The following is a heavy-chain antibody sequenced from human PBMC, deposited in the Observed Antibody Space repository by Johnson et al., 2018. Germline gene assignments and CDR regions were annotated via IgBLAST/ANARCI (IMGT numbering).Heavy chain of an antibody. CDR3: ARYVSSSGYVHH. CDR2: IYHSGRT. CDR1: GGSISGYY. Sequence: QVQLQESGPGLVKXSETLSLTCTVSGGSISGYYWSWIRQPPGKRLEWLGYIYHSGRTKYNPSPNSRVTMSVDASKNQCSLQLNSVTAADTAVYYCARYVSSSGYVHHWGQGTLVTVSS. V-gene: IGHV4-59*01. D-gene: IGHD3-22*01. J-gene: IGHJ1*01.